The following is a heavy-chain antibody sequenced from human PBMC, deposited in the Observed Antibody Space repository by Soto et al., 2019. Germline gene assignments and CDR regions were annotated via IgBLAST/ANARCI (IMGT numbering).Heavy chain of an antibody. J-gene: IGHJ4*02. CDR3: AKDALAYCGGDCYTFDY. Sequence: GVSLRLSCAASGFTFSSYGMHWVRQAPGKGLEWVAVISYDGSNKYYADSVKGRFTISRDNSKNTLYLQMNSLRAEDTAVYYCAKDALAYCGGDCYTFDYWGQGTL. CDR1: GFTFSSYG. D-gene: IGHD2-21*02. V-gene: IGHV3-30*18. CDR2: ISYDGSNK.